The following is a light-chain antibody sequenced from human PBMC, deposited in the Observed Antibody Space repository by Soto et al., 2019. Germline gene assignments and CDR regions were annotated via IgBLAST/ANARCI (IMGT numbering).Light chain of an antibody. CDR3: QQYYSIPLP. J-gene: IGKJ4*01. CDR1: KSLLYRSNNKNY. Sequence: DIVMTQSPETLDVSLGERATINCKSSKSLLYRSNNKNYFAWYQQKAGQAPELLIYWASTRESGVPDRFSGSGSGTNLPLTISNLQAEDAARCYCQQYYSIPLPFGGGTKVEIK. V-gene: IGKV4-1*01. CDR2: WAS.